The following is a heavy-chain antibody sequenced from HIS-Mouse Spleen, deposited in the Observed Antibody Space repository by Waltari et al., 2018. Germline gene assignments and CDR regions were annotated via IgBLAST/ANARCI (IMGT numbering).Heavy chain of an antibody. CDR2: ISYDGSNK. J-gene: IGHJ4*02. Sequence: QVQLVESGGGVVQPGRSLRLSCAASGFTFSSYAMHWVRQAPGKGLEWVAVISYDGSNKYYANSVKGQLTISRDNSKNTLYLQMNSLRAEDTAVYYCARASSSWYNYFDYWGQGTLVTVSS. V-gene: IGHV3-30-3*01. CDR3: ARASSSWYNYFDY. D-gene: IGHD6-13*01. CDR1: GFTFSSYA.